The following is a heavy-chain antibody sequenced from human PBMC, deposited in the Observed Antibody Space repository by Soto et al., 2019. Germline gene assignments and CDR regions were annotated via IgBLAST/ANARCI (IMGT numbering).Heavy chain of an antibody. CDR1: GGSISSGDYY. V-gene: IGHV4-30-4*01. J-gene: IGHJ4*02. CDR2: IYYSGST. Sequence: SETLPLTCTVSGGSISSGDYYWSWIRQPPGKGLEWIGYIYYSGSTYYNPSLKSRVTISVDTSKNQFSLKLSSVTAADTAVYYCARGGVYYDSSGYIVWGQGTRVTVSS. D-gene: IGHD3-22*01. CDR3: ARGGVYYDSSGYIV.